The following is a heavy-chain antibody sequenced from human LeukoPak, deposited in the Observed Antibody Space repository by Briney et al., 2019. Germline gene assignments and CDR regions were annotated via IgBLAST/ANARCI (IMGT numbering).Heavy chain of an antibody. CDR2: IYYTGST. D-gene: IGHD6-19*01. V-gene: IGHV4-39*01. J-gene: IGHJ5*02. Sequence: SETLSLTCTVSGASISSTSHYWGWIRQPPGKGLEWVGSIYYTGSTYQNPSLKSRVTMSLDMSKNQFSLELSSVTAADTAVYYCARHARQWLKLNPKPYNWFDPWGQGTLVTVSS. CDR3: ARHARQWLKLNPKPYNWFDP. CDR1: GASISSTSHY.